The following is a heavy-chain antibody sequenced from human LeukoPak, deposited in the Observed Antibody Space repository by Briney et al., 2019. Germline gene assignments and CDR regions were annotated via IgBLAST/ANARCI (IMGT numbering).Heavy chain of an antibody. J-gene: IGHJ4*02. D-gene: IGHD6-13*01. CDR1: GFTFSSYA. CDR2: ISGSVGST. Sequence: GGSLRLSCAASGFTFSSYAMSSVRQAPGKGLEWVSAISGSVGSTYYAATQKVRFAISRDNSTNTLYLQMNILRAEDTAVYYCAKGDSSSWPIDFDYWGQGTLVTVSS. CDR3: AKGDSSSWPIDFDY. V-gene: IGHV3-23*01.